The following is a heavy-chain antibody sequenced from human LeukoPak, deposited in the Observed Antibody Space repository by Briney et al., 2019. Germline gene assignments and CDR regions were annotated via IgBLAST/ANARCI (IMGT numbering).Heavy chain of an antibody. CDR3: AKGKINHNGAFDI. CDR1: GFTFSGYA. D-gene: IGHD2-8*01. Sequence: GGSLRLSCAASGFTFSGYAMSWVRQAPGRGLEWVSAITTGTINADSVKGRFTISRDNSKNTLYLQMNSLRAEDTAVYYCAKGKINHNGAFDIWGQGTMVTVSS. CDR2: ITTGT. J-gene: IGHJ3*02. V-gene: IGHV3-23*01.